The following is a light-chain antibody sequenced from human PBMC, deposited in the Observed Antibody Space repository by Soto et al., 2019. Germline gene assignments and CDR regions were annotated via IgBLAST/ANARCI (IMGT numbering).Light chain of an antibody. CDR2: GAS. Sequence: EIVLTQSPGTLSLSPGERATLSCRASQSINNNYLAWYQKKRGQATRLLIYGASSRATGIPDRFSGSGSGTDFTLTISRLEPEDFAVYYCQQYGGSPRTFGQGTKVEIK. J-gene: IGKJ1*01. CDR3: QQYGGSPRT. CDR1: QSINNNY. V-gene: IGKV3-20*01.